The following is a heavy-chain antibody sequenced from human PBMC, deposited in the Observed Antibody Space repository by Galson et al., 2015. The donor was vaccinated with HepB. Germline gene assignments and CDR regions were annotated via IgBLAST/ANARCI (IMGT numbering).Heavy chain of an antibody. Sequence: SLRLSCAASGFTFSSYAMHWVRQAPGRGLEWVAVISYDGSNKYYADSVKGRFTISRDNSKNTLYLQMNSLRAEDTAVYYCARDPVDDYVWGSYRYTKGGDNWFDPWGQGPLLTFS. CDR2: ISYDGSNK. D-gene: IGHD3-16*02. CDR1: GFTFSSYA. J-gene: IGHJ5*02. CDR3: ARDPVDDYVWGSYRYTKGGDNWFDP. V-gene: IGHV3-30-3*01.